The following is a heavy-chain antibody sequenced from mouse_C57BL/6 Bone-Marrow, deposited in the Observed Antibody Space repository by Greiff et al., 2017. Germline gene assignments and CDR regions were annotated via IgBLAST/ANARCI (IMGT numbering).Heavy chain of an antibody. CDR1: GYTFTRSG. D-gene: IGHD3-2*02. J-gene: IGHJ3*01. Sequence: QVQLQQSGAELARPGASVKLSCKASGYTFTRSGISWVKQRTGQGLEWIGEIYPRSGNNSYNEKFKGKASLTAGKSSSTACMELRRLTSEGSAVYICARQLTAYWGQGTLVTVSA. V-gene: IGHV1-81*01. CDR3: ARQLTAY. CDR2: IYPRSGNN.